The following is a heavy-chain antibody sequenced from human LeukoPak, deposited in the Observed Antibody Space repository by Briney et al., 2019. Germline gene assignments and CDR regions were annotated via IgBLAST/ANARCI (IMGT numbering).Heavy chain of an antibody. CDR2: FSGSGGST. V-gene: IGHV3-23*01. Sequence: PGGSLRLSCAASGFTFSTYAMSWVRQAPGKGLEWVSSFSGSGGSTYYADSVKGRFTISRDNSKNTLFPQMNSLRAGDTAVYYCARSGLSRFDYWGQGTLVTVSS. CDR1: GFTFSTYA. D-gene: IGHD4/OR15-4a*01. J-gene: IGHJ4*02. CDR3: ARSGLSRFDY.